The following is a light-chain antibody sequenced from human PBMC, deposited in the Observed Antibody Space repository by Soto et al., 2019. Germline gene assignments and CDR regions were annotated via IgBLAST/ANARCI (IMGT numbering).Light chain of an antibody. V-gene: IGLV1-51*02. CDR2: ENS. J-gene: IGLJ1*01. CDR3: GTXXXXXXAL. Sequence: QSVLTQPPSVSAAPGQKVTISCSGNSSNIGSNDVSWYQQLPGKAPKLLIYENSQRPSGIPDRFSGSKSGTSATLGITGLXTGDXADYYCGTXXXXXXALFGTGT. CDR1: SSNIGSND.